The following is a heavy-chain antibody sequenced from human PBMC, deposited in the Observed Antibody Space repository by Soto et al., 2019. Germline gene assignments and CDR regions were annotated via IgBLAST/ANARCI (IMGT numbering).Heavy chain of an antibody. CDR2: IYYSGNT. J-gene: IGHJ6*02. CDR3: ARASYGRGNYYAPSYFHAMDG. Sequence: SETLSLTCEASGASISSYYWSWIRQPPGKGLECIGYIYYSGNTNYNPSLKTRVTMSVDTSKNQFSLNLTAVTAADTAVYLCARASYGRGNYYAPSYFHAMDGWGHGTTVTVSS. D-gene: IGHD1-7*01. V-gene: IGHV4-59*01. CDR1: GASISSYY.